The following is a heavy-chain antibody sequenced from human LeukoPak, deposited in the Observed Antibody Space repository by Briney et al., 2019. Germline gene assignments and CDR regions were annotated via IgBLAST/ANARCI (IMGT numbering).Heavy chain of an antibody. J-gene: IGHJ6*03. Sequence: PGXXLRLSCAASGFTFSSYSMNWVRQAPGKGLEWVSSISSSSSYISFAYSVNRRFTISRDNAKNSLYLQMNSLRAEDTAVYYCARVLGDDFWSGYYSSYYYYMDVWGKGTTVTVSS. V-gene: IGHV3-21*01. D-gene: IGHD3-3*01. CDR1: GFTFSSYS. CDR3: ARVLGDDFWSGYYSSYYYYMDV. CDR2: ISSSSSYI.